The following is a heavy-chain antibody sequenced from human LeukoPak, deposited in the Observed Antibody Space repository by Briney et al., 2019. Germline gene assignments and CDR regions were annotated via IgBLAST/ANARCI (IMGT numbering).Heavy chain of an antibody. CDR1: GFTFSSYG. J-gene: IGHJ4*02. Sequence: GGSLXLSCAASGFTFSSYGMHWVRQAPGKGLEWVAFIRYDGSNKYYADSVKGRFTISRDNSKNTLYLQMNSLRAEDTAVYYCAKDADSSSSPYFDYWGQGTLVTVSS. D-gene: IGHD6-6*01. CDR2: IRYDGSNK. V-gene: IGHV3-30*02. CDR3: AKDADSSSSPYFDY.